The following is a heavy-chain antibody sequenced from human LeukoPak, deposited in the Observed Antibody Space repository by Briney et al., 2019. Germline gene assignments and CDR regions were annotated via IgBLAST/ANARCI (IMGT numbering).Heavy chain of an antibody. V-gene: IGHV4-38-2*02. Sequence: SETLSLTCAVSGYSISSGYYWGWIRQPPGKGLEWIGTMYYSGSTFYNPSLKSRVTISVDTSKKQSSLKLSSVTDADTAVYYCARDLTGYYRFDYWGQGTLVTVSS. J-gene: IGHJ4*02. D-gene: IGHD3-9*01. CDR3: ARDLTGYYRFDY. CDR2: MYYSGST. CDR1: GYSISSGYY.